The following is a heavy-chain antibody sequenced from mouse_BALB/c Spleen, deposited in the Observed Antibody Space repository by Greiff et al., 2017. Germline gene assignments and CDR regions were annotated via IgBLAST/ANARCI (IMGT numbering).Heavy chain of an antibody. J-gene: IGHJ3*01. CDR3: TRDSSGYAFAY. D-gene: IGHD3-2*01. Sequence: VQLQQSGAELVRPGASVTLSCKASGYTFTDYEMHWVKQTPVHGLEWIGAIDPETGGTAYNQKFKGKATLTADTSSSTAYMELRSLTSEDSAVYYCTRDSSGYAFAYWGQGTLVTVSA. CDR2: IDPETGGT. CDR1: GYTFTDYE. V-gene: IGHV1-15*01.